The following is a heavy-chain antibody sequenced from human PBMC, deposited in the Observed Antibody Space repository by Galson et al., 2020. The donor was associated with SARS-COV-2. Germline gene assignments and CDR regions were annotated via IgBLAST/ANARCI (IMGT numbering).Heavy chain of an antibody. CDR1: GFTFSSYG. Sequence: GGSLRLSCAASGFTFSSYGMHWVRQAPGKGLEWVAVIWYDGSNKYYADSVKGRFTISRDNSKNTLYLQMNSLRAEDTAVYYCARDMREYYDMLTGYYTPYYYYGMDVWGQGTTVTVSS. J-gene: IGHJ6*02. CDR2: IWYDGSNK. V-gene: IGHV3-33*01. D-gene: IGHD3-9*01. CDR3: ARDMREYYDMLTGYYTPYYYYGMDV.